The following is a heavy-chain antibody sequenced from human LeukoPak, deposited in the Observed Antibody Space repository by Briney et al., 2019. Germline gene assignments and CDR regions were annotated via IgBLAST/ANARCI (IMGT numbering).Heavy chain of an antibody. D-gene: IGHD3-22*01. J-gene: IGHJ4*02. V-gene: IGHV3-21*01. CDR3: ARDYYDSSGYFGY. CDR1: GFTFSTYS. CDR2: ISRRSSYI. Sequence: GGSLRLSCAASGFTFSTYSMSWVRQAPGKGLEWVSSISRRSSYIYYADSVKGRFTISRDNAKNSLYLEMNSLRVEDTAVYYCARDYYDSSGYFGYWGQGTLVTVSS.